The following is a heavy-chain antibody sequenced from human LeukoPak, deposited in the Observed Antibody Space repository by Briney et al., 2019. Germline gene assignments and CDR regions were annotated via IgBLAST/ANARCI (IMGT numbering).Heavy chain of an antibody. CDR2: INPNSGGT. Sequence: GASVKVSCKASGYTFTGYYMHWVRQAPGQGLEWMGWINPNSGGTNYAQKFQGRVTMTRDTSISTAYMELSRLRSDDTAVYYCARGPYYYDSSGYNPPHNWFDPWGQGTLVTVSS. J-gene: IGHJ5*02. D-gene: IGHD3-22*01. V-gene: IGHV1-2*02. CDR1: GYTFTGYY. CDR3: ARGPYYYDSSGYNPPHNWFDP.